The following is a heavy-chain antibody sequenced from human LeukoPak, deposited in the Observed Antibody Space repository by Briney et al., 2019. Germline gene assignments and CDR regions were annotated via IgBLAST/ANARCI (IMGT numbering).Heavy chain of an antibody. Sequence: GGSPRLSCAASGFTFDDYGTSWGRQAPGKGLEGGSGINWNGGSTGYADSVKGRFTISRDNTKNSLYLQMNSLRAEDTALYHCARDKYPDAGLSSWFDPWGQGTLVTVSS. V-gene: IGHV3-20*01. D-gene: IGHD3-16*02. CDR3: ARDKYPDAGLSSWFDP. J-gene: IGHJ5*02. CDR1: GFTFDDYG. CDR2: INWNGGST.